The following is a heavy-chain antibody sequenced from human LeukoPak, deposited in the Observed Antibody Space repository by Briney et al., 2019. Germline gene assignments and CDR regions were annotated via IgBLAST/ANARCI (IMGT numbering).Heavy chain of an antibody. V-gene: IGHV4-34*01. CDR3: ARRLREMATSYYYYYCYMDV. CDR2: INHSGST. D-gene: IGHD5-24*01. J-gene: IGHJ6*03. Sequence: SETLSLTCAVYGGSFSGYYWSWIRQPPGKGLEWIGEINHSGSTNYNPSLKSRVTISVDTSKNQFSLKLSSVTAADTAVYYCARRLREMATSYYYYYCYMDVWGKGTTVTISS. CDR1: GGSFSGYY.